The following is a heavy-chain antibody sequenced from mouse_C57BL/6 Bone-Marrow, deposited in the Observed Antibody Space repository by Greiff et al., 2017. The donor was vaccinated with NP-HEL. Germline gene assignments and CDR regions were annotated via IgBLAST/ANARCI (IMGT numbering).Heavy chain of an antibody. CDR3: ARGLTTVVAEDWYFDV. V-gene: IGHV1-18*01. D-gene: IGHD1-1*01. Sequence: VQLQQSGPELVKPGASVKIPCKASGYTFTDYNMDWVKQSHGKSLEWIGDINPNNGGTIYNQKFKGKATLTVDKSSSAAYMELRSLTSEDTAVYYCARGLTTVVAEDWYFDVWGTGTTVTVSS. J-gene: IGHJ1*03. CDR1: GYTFTDYN. CDR2: INPNNGGT.